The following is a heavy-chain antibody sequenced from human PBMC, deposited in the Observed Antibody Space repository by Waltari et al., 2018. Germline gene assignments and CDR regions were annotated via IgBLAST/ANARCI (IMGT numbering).Heavy chain of an antibody. J-gene: IGHJ1*01. CDR2: MQYRGST. CDR1: GGSISSHYN. D-gene: IGHD4-17*01. V-gene: IGHV4-39*01. CDR3: GRIAFGDDGGYFQH. Sequence: QLQLQESGPGLVKPSETLSLTCTVSGGSISSHYNWGWIRQPPGKGLEWMGNMQYRGSTFYNPSLKSRVTISLDTWSNQFSLRLSSVGAADTAVYFCGRIAFGDDGGYFQHWGQGTLVTVSS.